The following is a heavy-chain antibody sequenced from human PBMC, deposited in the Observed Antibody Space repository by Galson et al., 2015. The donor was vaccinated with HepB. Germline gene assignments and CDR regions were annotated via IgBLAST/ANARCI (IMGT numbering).Heavy chain of an antibody. Sequence: SLRLSCAASGFTFSSYGMHWVRQAPGKGLEWVAVIWYDGSNKYYADSVKGRFTISRDNSKNTLYLQMNSLRAEDTAVYYCARGSGNPSYWYFDLWGRGTLVTVSS. CDR2: IWYDGSNK. V-gene: IGHV3-33*01. CDR1: GFTFSSYG. D-gene: IGHD2-15*01. CDR3: ARGSGNPSYWYFDL. J-gene: IGHJ2*01.